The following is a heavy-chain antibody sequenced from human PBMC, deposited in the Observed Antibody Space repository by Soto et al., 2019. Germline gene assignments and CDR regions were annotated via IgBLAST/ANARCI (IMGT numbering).Heavy chain of an antibody. CDR2: IYLHDDK. CDR1: FFSLSTTGVV. Sequence: SGPTLVNPIHTLTLTCTFAFFSLSTTGVVVSWIRQPPGKAPEWLALIYLHDDKRYSPSLKSRLTITKDTSKNQVVLTMTNMDPVHTATYSSAHRGGARVGLYYFDYCRRRHLVTASS. J-gene: IGHJ4*02. D-gene: IGHD3-16*01. CDR3: AHRGGARVGLYYFDY. V-gene: IGHV2-5*01.